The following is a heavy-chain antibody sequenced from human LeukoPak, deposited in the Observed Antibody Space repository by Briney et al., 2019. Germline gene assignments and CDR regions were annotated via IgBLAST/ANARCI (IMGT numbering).Heavy chain of an antibody. CDR3: ARYYGSGSYPYYFDY. V-gene: IGHV1-69*13. CDR1: GGTFSSYA. D-gene: IGHD3-10*01. Sequence: SVKVSCKASGGTFSSYAISWVRQAPGQGLEWMGGIIPIFGTANYAQKFQGRVTITADGSTSTAYMELSSLRSEDTAVYYCARYYGSGSYPYYFDYWGQGTLVTVSS. CDR2: IIPIFGTA. J-gene: IGHJ4*02.